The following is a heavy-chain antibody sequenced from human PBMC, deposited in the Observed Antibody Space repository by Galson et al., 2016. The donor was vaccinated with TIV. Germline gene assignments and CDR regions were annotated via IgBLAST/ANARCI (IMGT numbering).Heavy chain of an antibody. Sequence: SVKVSCKASGYTFISYNMHWVRQAPGQGPEWMGIINPSGGNTEYAQKFQGRVTMTRDTSTSTVYMELNSLRSEDTAVYYCARDGLYCSGGSCYTDWYFDLWGRGTLVTVSS. J-gene: IGHJ2*01. D-gene: IGHD2-15*01. CDR1: GYTFISYN. V-gene: IGHV1-46*01. CDR3: ARDGLYCSGGSCYTDWYFDL. CDR2: INPSGGNT.